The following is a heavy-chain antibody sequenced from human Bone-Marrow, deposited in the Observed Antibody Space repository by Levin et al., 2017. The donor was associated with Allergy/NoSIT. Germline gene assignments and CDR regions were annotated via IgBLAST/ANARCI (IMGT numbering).Heavy chain of an antibody. D-gene: IGHD5-12*01. CDR3: AKDGRGYSGYEPHNWFDP. J-gene: IGHJ5*02. Sequence: GGSLRLSCAASFFPFSLSSLLFFLPSPLKGLEWVSAISGSGGSTYYADSVKGRFTISRDNSKNTLYLQMNSLRAEDTAVYYCAKDGRGYSGYEPHNWFDPWGQGTLVTVSS. V-gene: IGHV3-23*01. CDR1: FFPFSLSS. CDR2: ISGSGGST.